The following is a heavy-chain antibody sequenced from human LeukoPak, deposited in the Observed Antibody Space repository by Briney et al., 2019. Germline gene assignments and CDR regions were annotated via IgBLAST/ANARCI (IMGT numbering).Heavy chain of an antibody. Sequence: PGGSLGLSCAASGFTFSSYAMSWVRQAPGKGLEWVSAISGSGGSTYYADSVKGRFTISRDNSKNTLYLQMNSLRAEDTAVYYCAMGSYSSGWHLDYWGQGTLVTVSS. CDR2: ISGSGGST. V-gene: IGHV3-23*01. CDR1: GFTFSSYA. CDR3: AMGSYSSGWHLDY. J-gene: IGHJ4*02. D-gene: IGHD6-19*01.